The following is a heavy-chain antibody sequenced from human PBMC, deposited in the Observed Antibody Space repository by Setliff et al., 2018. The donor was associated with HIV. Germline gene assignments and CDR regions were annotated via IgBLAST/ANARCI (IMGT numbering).Heavy chain of an antibody. CDR1: GFNFKNAW. J-gene: IGHJ4*02. Sequence: GGSLRLSCEASGFNFKNAWMSWVRQAPGKGPEWVGRIRTKAAGGTVDYADSVKGRFTISRNNAENSLFLQMNSLRAADTAVYYCARVGAMHHFTFDYWGQGTLVTVSS. CDR2: IRTKAAGGTV. CDR3: ARVGAMHHFTFDY. V-gene: IGHV3-11*04. D-gene: IGHD2-2*01.